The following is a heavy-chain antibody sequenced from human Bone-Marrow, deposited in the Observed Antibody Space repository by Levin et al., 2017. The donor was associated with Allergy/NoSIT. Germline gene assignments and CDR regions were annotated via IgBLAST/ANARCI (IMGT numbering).Heavy chain of an antibody. Sequence: PGASVKVSCKASGYTFTSYDINWVRQATGQGLEWMGWMNPNSGNTGYAQKFQGRVTMTRNTSISTAYMELSSLRSEDTAVYYCARGWPSPILTHFGMDVWGQGTTVTVSS. D-gene: IGHD6-6*01. CDR1: GYTFTSYD. CDR3: ARGWPSPILTHFGMDV. V-gene: IGHV1-8*01. J-gene: IGHJ6*02. CDR2: MNPNSGNT.